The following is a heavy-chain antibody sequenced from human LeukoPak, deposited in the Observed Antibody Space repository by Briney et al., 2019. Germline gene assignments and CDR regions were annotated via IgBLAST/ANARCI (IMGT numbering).Heavy chain of an antibody. Sequence: SETLSLNCTVSGGSISSYYWSWSRQPPGKGLEWIGYIYYSGSTNYNPSLKSRVTISVDTSKNQFSLKLSSVTAADTAVYYCARDLGLYSSSAAGMDVWGQGTTVTVSS. CDR3: ARDLGLYSSSAAGMDV. V-gene: IGHV4-59*01. CDR2: IYYSGST. CDR1: GGSISSYY. D-gene: IGHD6-13*01. J-gene: IGHJ6*02.